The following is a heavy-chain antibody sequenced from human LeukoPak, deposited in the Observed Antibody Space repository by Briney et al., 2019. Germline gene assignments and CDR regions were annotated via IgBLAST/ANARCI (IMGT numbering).Heavy chain of an antibody. V-gene: IGHV1-69*13. CDR2: IIPIFGTA. CDR1: GGTFSSYA. CDR3: ARGDDTVTPYYYGMDV. D-gene: IGHD4-17*01. Sequence: SVKVSCKASGGTFSSYAISWVRQAPGQGLEWMGGIIPIFGTANYAQKFQGRVAITADESTSTAYMELSSLRSEDTAVYYCARGDDTVTPYYYGMDVWGQGTTVTVSS. J-gene: IGHJ6*02.